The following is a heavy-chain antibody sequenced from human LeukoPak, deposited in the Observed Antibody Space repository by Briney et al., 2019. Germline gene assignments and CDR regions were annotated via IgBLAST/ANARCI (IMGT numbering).Heavy chain of an antibody. CDR2: IYYSGGT. J-gene: IGHJ4*02. Sequence: SETLSLTCTVSGGSISSYYWSWIRQPPGKGLEWIGYIYYSGGTNYNPSLKSRVTISVDTSKNQFSLKLSSVTAADTAVYYCARDILNSGYLFDYWGQGTLVTVSS. D-gene: IGHD5-12*01. V-gene: IGHV4-59*01. CDR1: GGSISSYY. CDR3: ARDILNSGYLFDY.